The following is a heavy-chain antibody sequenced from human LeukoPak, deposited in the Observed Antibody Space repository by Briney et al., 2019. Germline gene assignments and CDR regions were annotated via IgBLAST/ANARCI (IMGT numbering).Heavy chain of an antibody. V-gene: IGHV4-59*01. J-gene: IGHJ6*03. CDR2: IYYSGST. CDR3: ARTTEGGYSYGYFYYYSMDV. D-gene: IGHD5-18*01. Sequence: SETLSLTCTVSGGSISSYYWSWIRQPPGKGLEWIGYIYYSGSTNYKSSLKSRVTISVDTSKNQFSLKLSSVTAADTAVYYCARTTEGGYSYGYFYYYSMDVWGKGTTVTISS. CDR1: GGSISSYY.